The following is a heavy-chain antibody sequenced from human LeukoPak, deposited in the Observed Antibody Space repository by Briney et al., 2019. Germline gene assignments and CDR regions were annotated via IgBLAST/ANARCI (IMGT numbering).Heavy chain of an antibody. CDR2: ISGSGGST. V-gene: IGHV3-23*01. CDR1: GLTFSSYG. Sequence: GGSLRLSCTASGLTFSSYGMSWVRQAPGKGLEWVSAISGSGGSTYYADSVKGRFTISRDNSKNTLYLQMNSLRAEDTAVYYCAKEGGRHYYGSGSYFGNNWFDPWGQGTLVTVSS. J-gene: IGHJ5*02. D-gene: IGHD3-10*01. CDR3: AKEGGRHYYGSGSYFGNNWFDP.